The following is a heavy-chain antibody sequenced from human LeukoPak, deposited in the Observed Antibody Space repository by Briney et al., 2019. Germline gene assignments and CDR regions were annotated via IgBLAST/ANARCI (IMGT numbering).Heavy chain of an antibody. CDR3: ASLQGDTMVRGVIDWFDP. V-gene: IGHV4-34*01. D-gene: IGHD3-10*01. Sequence: SETLSLTCAIYGGSFSDYYWSWIRQPPGKGLEWTGEINHSGSTNYNPSLKSRVTISVDTSKNQFSLRLSSVTAADTAVYYCASLQGDTMVRGVIDWFDPWGQGTLVTVSS. CDR1: GGSFSDYY. CDR2: INHSGST. J-gene: IGHJ5*02.